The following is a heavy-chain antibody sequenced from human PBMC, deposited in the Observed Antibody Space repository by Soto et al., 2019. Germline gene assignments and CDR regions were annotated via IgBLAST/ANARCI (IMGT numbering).Heavy chain of an antibody. J-gene: IGHJ5*02. CDR2: IRGKANSYET. D-gene: IGHD2-2*01. V-gene: IGHV3-73*01. CDR3: TSRYCSSASCHT. Sequence: EVQLVESGGGLVQPGGSLKLSCVASGYTFSGSAFHWVRQASGKGLEWVGRIRGKANSYETAYAESVKGRFTISRDDSKNHAFLQMNRLKTEDTAVYYCTSRYCSSASCHTWGQGTRVTVSS. CDR1: GYTFSGSA.